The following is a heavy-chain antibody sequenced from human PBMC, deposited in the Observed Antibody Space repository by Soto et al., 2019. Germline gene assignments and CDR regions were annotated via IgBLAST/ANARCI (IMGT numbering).Heavy chain of an antibody. Sequence: QLQLQESGSGLVKPSQTLSLTCTVFRASISSGGYAWTWIRQSPGRGLEWIGNIYHGGSAYYSPSLKRRVTISIDNSKNQFSLSLSSVTAADTAVYYCARGRTGGGYFELWGRGSLVTVSS. J-gene: IGHJ2*01. CDR1: RASISSGGYA. D-gene: IGHD3-10*01. CDR2: IYHGGSA. CDR3: ARGRTGGGYFEL. V-gene: IGHV4-30-2*06.